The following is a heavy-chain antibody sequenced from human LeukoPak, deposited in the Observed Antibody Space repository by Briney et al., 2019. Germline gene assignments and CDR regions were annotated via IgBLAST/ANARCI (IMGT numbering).Heavy chain of an antibody. Sequence: GRSLRLSCAASGFTFSSYGMHWVRQAPGKGLEWVAFIWYDGSNKYYADSVKGRFTISRDNSKNTLYLQMNSLRAEDTAVYYCARGEAAVAAYTNWFDPWGQGTLVTVSS. D-gene: IGHD6-19*01. J-gene: IGHJ5*02. V-gene: IGHV3-33*01. CDR2: IWYDGSNK. CDR1: GFTFSSYG. CDR3: ARGEAAVAAYTNWFDP.